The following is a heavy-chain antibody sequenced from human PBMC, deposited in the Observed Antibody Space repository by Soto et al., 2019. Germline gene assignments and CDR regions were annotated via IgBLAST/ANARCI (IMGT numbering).Heavy chain of an antibody. V-gene: IGHV3-74*01. CDR2: INSDGSSI. J-gene: IGHJ4*02. CDR3: ARGSSWGVDC. CDR1: GFTFSSYW. Sequence: EVQLVESGGGLVQPGGSLRLSCAASGFTFSSYWMHWVRQAPGKGLVWVSRINSDGSSINYADSVKGRFTISRDNAKNTLYLQMNSLRAEDTTLYYCARGSSWGVDCWGQGTLVTVSS. D-gene: IGHD6-13*01.